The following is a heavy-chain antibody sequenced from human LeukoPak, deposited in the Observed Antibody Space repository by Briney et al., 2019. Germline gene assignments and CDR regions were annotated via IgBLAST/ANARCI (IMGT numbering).Heavy chain of an antibody. J-gene: IGHJ4*02. V-gene: IGHV3-23*01. CDR1: GFTFSSYA. Sequence: GGSLSLSCAASGFTFSSYAMSWVRQAPGKGLEWVSAISGSGGSTYYADSVKGRFTISRDNSKNTLYLQMNSLRAEDTAVYYCAKDYDSSGYYYGLDSWGQGTLVTVSS. CDR3: AKDYDSSGYYYGLDS. CDR2: ISGSGGST. D-gene: IGHD3-22*01.